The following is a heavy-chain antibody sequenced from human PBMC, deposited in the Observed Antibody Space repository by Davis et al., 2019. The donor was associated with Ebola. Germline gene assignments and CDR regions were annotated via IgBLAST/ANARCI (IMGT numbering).Heavy chain of an antibody. CDR1: GDSVSSGG. CDR2: TYYSSKWYH. V-gene: IGHV6-1*01. Sequence: HSQTLSLTCAISGDSVSSGGWNWIRQSPSRGLEWLGRTYYSSKWYHDYAVSLKSRITINPDTSKNQFSLQLNSVTPEDTALYYCARGWLRVGMDVWGEGTSVTVSS. D-gene: IGHD5-12*01. J-gene: IGHJ6*04. CDR3: ARGWLRVGMDV.